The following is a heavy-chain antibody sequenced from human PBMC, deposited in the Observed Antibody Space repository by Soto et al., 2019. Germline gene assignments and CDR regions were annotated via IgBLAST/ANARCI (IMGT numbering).Heavy chain of an antibody. V-gene: IGHV1-69*01. J-gene: IGHJ3*02. D-gene: IGHD3-16*01. Sequence: QVQLVQSGAEVKKPGSSVKVSCKASGGTFSSYAISWVRQAPGQGFEWMGGIIPIFGTANYAQKFQGRVTITADESTSTAYMELSSLRSEDTAVYYCARATTYYDYVWGSYNAFDIWGQGTMVTVSS. CDR3: ARATTYYDYVWGSYNAFDI. CDR2: IIPIFGTA. CDR1: GGTFSSYA.